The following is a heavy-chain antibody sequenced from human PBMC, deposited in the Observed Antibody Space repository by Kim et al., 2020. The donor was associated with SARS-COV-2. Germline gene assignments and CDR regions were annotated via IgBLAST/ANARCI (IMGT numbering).Heavy chain of an antibody. CDR1: GFTFSSYG. CDR2: IWYDGSNK. D-gene: IGHD3-22*01. CDR3: ARDLPYYYDSSGFGDY. Sequence: GGSLRLSCAASGFTFSSYGMHWVRQAPGKGLEWVAVIWYDGSNKYYADSVKGRFTISRDNSKNTLYLQMNSLRAEDTAVYYCARDLPYYYDSSGFGDYWGQGTLVTVSS. V-gene: IGHV3-33*01. J-gene: IGHJ4*02.